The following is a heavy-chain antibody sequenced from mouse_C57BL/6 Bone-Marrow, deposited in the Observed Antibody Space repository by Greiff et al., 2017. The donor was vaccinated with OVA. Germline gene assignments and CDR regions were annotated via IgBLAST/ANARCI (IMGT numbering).Heavy chain of an antibody. CDR2: ISSGSSTI. D-gene: IGHD1-1*01. V-gene: IGHV5-17*01. J-gene: IGHJ3*01. CDR3: ARDYNYGNASFAY. Sequence: EVKVVESGGGLVKPGGSLKLSCAASGFTFSDYGMHWVRQAPGKGLEWVAYISSGSSTIYYEDTVKGRFTISRDNAKNTLFLQMTSLRSEDTAMYYCARDYNYGNASFAYWGQGTLVTVSA. CDR1: GFTFSDYG.